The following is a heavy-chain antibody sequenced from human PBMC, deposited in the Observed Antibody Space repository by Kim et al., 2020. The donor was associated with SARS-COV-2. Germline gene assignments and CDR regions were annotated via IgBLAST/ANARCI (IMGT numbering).Heavy chain of an antibody. CDR1: GFTFNNYA. CDR3: AKVLAIRTCYSCCYFDY. Sequence: GGSLRLSCAASGFTFNNYAMSWVRQAPGKGLEWVSSISGTGGSTYYTDSVKDRFAISRDNAKNMVYLQMNSLRAEDTALYYCAKVLAIRTCYSCCYFDY. CDR2: ISGTGGST. J-gene: IGHJ4*03. D-gene: IGHD2-15*01. V-gene: IGHV3-23*01.